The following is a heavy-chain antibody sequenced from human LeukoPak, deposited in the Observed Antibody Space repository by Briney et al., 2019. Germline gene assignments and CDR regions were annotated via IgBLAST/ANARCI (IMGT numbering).Heavy chain of an antibody. J-gene: IGHJ4*02. Sequence: GGSLRLSCAASGFAFSSYAMSWVRQAPGEGLEWVSAITDSGGSTYYSDSVKGRFTISRDNSKNTLYLQMNTLRAEDTAIYYCAKGSSGSRPYYFDYWGQGTLVTVSS. CDR2: ITDSGGST. V-gene: IGHV3-23*01. CDR1: GFAFSSYA. D-gene: IGHD3-22*01. CDR3: AKGSSGSRPYYFDY.